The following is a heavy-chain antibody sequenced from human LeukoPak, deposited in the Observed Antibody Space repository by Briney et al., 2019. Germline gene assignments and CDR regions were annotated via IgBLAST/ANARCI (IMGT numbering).Heavy chain of an antibody. D-gene: IGHD3-3*01. CDR1: GGSMSSDY. CDR3: AKGSGFVNFDY. J-gene: IGHJ4*02. CDR2: IYTSGST. Sequence: SETLSLTCTFSGGSMSSDYWSWIRQPAGKGLEWIGRIYTSGSTNYNPSLKSRITMSVDTSKSQFSLEMTSVTAADTAVYYCAKGSGFVNFDYWGQGTLVTVSS. V-gene: IGHV4-4*07.